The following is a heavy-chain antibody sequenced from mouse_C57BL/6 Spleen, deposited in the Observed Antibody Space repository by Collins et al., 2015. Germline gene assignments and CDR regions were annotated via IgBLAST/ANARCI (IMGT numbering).Heavy chain of an antibody. Sequence: QVQLQQPGAELVRPGSSVKLSCKASGYTFTSYWMDWVKQSPGQGLEWIGNIYPSDSETHYNQKFKDKATLTVDKSSSTAYMQLSSLTSEDSAVYYCARNKDSWFAYWGQGTLVTVSA. CDR3: ARNKDSWFAY. CDR2: IYPSDSET. J-gene: IGHJ3*01. CDR1: GYTFTSYW. V-gene: IGHV1-61*01.